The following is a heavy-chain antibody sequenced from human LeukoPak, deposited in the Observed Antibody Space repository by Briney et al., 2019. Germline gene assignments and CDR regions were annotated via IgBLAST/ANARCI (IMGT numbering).Heavy chain of an antibody. Sequence: PGGSLRLSCAASGFTFSSYGMHWVRQAPGKGLEWVAFIRYDGRNKYYADSVKGRFTISRDNSKNTLYLQMNSLRAEDTAVYYCAKETDWNYVFDYWGQGTLVTVSS. D-gene: IGHD1-7*01. J-gene: IGHJ4*02. CDR1: GFTFSSYG. V-gene: IGHV3-30*02. CDR3: AKETDWNYVFDY. CDR2: IRYDGRNK.